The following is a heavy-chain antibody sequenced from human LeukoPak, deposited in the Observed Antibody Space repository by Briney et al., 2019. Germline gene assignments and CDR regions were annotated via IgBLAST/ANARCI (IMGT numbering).Heavy chain of an antibody. D-gene: IGHD3-9*01. CDR1: GGSISSSGYS. CDR2: ISYSGST. V-gene: IGHV4-30-4*07. J-gene: IGHJ4*02. Sequence: SETLSLTCAISGGSISSSGYSWSWIRQPPGKGLEWIGYISYSGSTYYNPPLESRITISIDMSKNQFSLKLSSVTAADTAMYYCARQDILTGYSPIDSWGQGTLVTVSS. CDR3: ARQDILTGYSPIDS.